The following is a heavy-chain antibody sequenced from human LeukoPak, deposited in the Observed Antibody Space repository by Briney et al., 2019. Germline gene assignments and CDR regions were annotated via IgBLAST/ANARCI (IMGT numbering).Heavy chain of an antibody. J-gene: IGHJ5*02. CDR2: IYYSGST. CDR1: GGSISSYY. CDR3: ARYSGYDFWFDP. V-gene: IGHV4-59*12. D-gene: IGHD5-12*01. Sequence: SETLSLTCTVSGGSISSYYWSWIRQPPGKGLEWIGYIYYSGSTNYNPSLKSRVTISVDTSKNQFSLQLNSVTPEDTAVYYCARYSGYDFWFDPWGQGTLVTVSS.